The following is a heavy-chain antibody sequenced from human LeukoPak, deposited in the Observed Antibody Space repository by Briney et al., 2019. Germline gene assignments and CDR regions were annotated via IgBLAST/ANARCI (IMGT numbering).Heavy chain of an antibody. CDR3: ARGIYGGNSPLVDY. V-gene: IGHV1-2*02. CDR1: GYTFTAYY. CDR2: INPKSGGT. J-gene: IGHJ4*02. Sequence: ASVKVSCKASGYTFTAYYMHWVRQAPGQGLEWMGWINPKSGGTNYPQKFQGRVTMTRDTSISTAYMELSRLRPDDTAVYYCARGIYGGNSPLVDYWGQGTLVTVSS. D-gene: IGHD4-23*01.